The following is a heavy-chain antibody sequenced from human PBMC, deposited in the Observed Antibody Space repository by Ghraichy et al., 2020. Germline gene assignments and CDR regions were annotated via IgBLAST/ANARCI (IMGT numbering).Heavy chain of an antibody. CDR1: GFTFSTYA. Sequence: LSLTCAASGFTFSTYAMSWVRQAPGKGLEWVSPISVSGDTTNYADSVKGRFTISRDDSKNTVYLHMNSLRVDDTAVYFCAKPSGSWFDYWGQGALVTVSS. CDR3: AKPSGSWFDY. CDR2: ISVSGDTT. D-gene: IGHD6-13*01. J-gene: IGHJ4*02. V-gene: IGHV3-23*01.